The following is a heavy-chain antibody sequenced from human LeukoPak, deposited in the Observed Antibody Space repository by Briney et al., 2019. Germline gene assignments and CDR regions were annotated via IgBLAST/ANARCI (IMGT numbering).Heavy chain of an antibody. V-gene: IGHV3-30*02. CDR1: GFTFSSYG. D-gene: IGHD1-14*01. J-gene: IGHJ4*02. CDR2: IRYDGSNK. Sequence: TGGSLRLSCAASGFTFSSYGMHWVRQAPGKGLEWVAFIRYDGSNKYYADSVKGRFTISRDNSKNTLYVQTNSLRAEDTAVYYCAKDTNRVYYFDYWGQGTLVTVSS. CDR3: AKDTNRVYYFDY.